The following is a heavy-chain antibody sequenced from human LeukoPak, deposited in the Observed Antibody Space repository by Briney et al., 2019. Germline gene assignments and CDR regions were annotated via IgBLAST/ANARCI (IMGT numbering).Heavy chain of an antibody. CDR3: ARTGWGGAVAVAFDI. CDR1: GGSISSSSYY. J-gene: IGHJ3*02. D-gene: IGHD3-16*01. Sequence: SETLSLTCTVSGGSISSSSYYWGWIRQPPGKGLEWIGSIYYSGSTYYNPSLKSRVTISVDTSKNQFSLKLSSVTAADTAVYYCARTGWGGAVAVAFDIWGQGTMVTVSS. V-gene: IGHV4-39*01. CDR2: IYYSGST.